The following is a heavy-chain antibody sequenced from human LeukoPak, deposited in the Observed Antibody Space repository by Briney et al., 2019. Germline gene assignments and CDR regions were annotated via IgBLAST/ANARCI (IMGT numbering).Heavy chain of an antibody. CDR3: ARHAGGISATGTRPFDY. CDR1: GASFSSSTYY. D-gene: IGHD6-13*01. Sequence: PSETLSLTCTVSGASFSSSTYYWGWIRQPPGRGRGWIGSIYYSGSTYYNPSLKSRVTMSVDTSKNQFSLKLSSVTAADTAVYYCARHAGGISATGTRPFDYWGQGTLVTVSS. J-gene: IGHJ4*02. V-gene: IGHV4-39*01. CDR2: IYYSGST.